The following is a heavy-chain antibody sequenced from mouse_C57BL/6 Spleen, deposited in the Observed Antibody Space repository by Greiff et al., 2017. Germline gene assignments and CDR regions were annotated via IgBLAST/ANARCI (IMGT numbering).Heavy chain of an antibody. CDR2: ISYDGSN. CDR3: AREGGFITTVVSYFDY. Sequence: VQLQQSGPGLVKPSQSLSLTCSVTGYSITSGYYWNWIRQFPGNKLEWMGYISYDGSNNYNPSLKNRISITRDTSKNQFFLKLNSVTTEDTASYYCAREGGFITTVVSYFDYWGQGTTLTVSS. J-gene: IGHJ2*01. V-gene: IGHV3-6*01. CDR1: GYSITSGYY. D-gene: IGHD1-1*01.